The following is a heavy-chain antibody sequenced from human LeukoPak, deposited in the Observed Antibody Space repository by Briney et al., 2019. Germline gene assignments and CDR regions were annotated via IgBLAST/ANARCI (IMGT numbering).Heavy chain of an antibody. V-gene: IGHV1-46*01. CDR1: GYTFTSYY. CDR3: ARATRGESSSWYYYYYYMDV. D-gene: IGHD6-13*01. Sequence: ASVKVSCKASGYTFTSYYMHWVRQPPGQGLEWMGIINPSGGSTSYAQKFQGRVTMNRDTSTRTVYMELSSLRSEDTAVYYCARATRGESSSWYYYYYYMDVWGKGTTVTVSS. CDR2: INPSGGST. J-gene: IGHJ6*03.